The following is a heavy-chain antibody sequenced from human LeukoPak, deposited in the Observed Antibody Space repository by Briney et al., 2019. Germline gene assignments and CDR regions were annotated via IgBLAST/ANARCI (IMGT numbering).Heavy chain of an antibody. CDR2: ISYDGSNK. CDR1: GFTFSSYA. D-gene: IGHD6-19*01. V-gene: IGHV3-30*04. J-gene: IGHJ4*02. Sequence: GGSLRLSCAASGFTFSSYAMHWVRQAPGKGLEWVAVISYDGSNKYYADSVKGRFTISRDNSKNTLYPQMNSPRAEDTAVYYCARVGSSGWYVDYWGQGTLVTVSS. CDR3: ARVGSSGWYVDY.